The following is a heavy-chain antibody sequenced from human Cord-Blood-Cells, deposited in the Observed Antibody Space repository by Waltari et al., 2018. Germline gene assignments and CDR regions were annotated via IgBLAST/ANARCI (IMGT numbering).Heavy chain of an antibody. CDR3: ARDGTETYFDY. CDR1: GFTFSSYW. J-gene: IGHJ4*02. CDR2: KKQDGSEK. D-gene: IGHD6-13*01. Sequence: EVQLVESGGGLVQPGGSLRLSCAASGFTFSSYWMSWVRQAPGKGLGWVANKKQDGSEKYYVDSVKGRFTISRDNAKNSLYLQMNSLRAEDTAVYYCARDGTETYFDYWGQGTLVTVSS. V-gene: IGHV3-7*01.